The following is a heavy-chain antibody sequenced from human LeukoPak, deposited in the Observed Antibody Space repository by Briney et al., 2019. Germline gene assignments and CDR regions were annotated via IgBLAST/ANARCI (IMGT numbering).Heavy chain of an antibody. V-gene: IGHV4-59*08. CDR2: IYYSGST. Sequence: SETLSLTCTVSGGSISSYYWSWIRQPPGKGLDWIGYIYYSGSTNYNPSLKSRVTVSVDTSKNQFSLKLSSVTAADTAVYYCARHPWSYGYAFDIWGQGTMVTVSS. J-gene: IGHJ3*02. D-gene: IGHD5-18*01. CDR1: GGSISSYY. CDR3: ARHPWSYGYAFDI.